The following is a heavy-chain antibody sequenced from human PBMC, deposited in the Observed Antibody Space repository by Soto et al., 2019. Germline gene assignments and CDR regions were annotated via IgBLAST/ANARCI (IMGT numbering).Heavy chain of an antibody. Sequence: PSETLSLTCAVSGGSISSGGYSWSWIRQPPGKGLEWIGYIYHSGSTYYNPSLKSRVTISVDRSKNQFSLKLSSVTAADTAVYYCARIAYYDSSGYYYLWFDPWGQGTLITVSS. CDR2: IYHSGST. CDR1: GGSISSGGYS. CDR3: ARIAYYDSSGYYYLWFDP. V-gene: IGHV4-30-2*01. J-gene: IGHJ5*02. D-gene: IGHD3-22*01.